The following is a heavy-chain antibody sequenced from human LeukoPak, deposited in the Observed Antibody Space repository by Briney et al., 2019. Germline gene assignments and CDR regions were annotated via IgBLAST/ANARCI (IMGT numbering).Heavy chain of an antibody. CDR2: SSAYNGNT. D-gene: IGHD1-26*01. CDR1: GYTFTSYG. Sequence: ASVKVSCKASGYTFTSYGISWVRQALGQGLEWMGWSSAYNGNTNYAQKVQGRVTMTTDTSTTTAYMELSRLRSDDTAVYYCTMGATSRYFQHWGQGTLVTVSS. V-gene: IGHV1-18*01. CDR3: TMGATSRYFQH. J-gene: IGHJ1*01.